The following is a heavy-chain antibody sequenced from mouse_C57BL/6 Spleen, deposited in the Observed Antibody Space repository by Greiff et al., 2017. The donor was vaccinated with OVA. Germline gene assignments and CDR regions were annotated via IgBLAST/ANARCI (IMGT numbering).Heavy chain of an antibody. CDR2: IDPENGDT. CDR3: ARSNYDGGFAY. CDR1: GFNIKDDY. D-gene: IGHD2-5*01. V-gene: IGHV14-4*01. J-gene: IGHJ3*01. Sequence: VQLQQSGAELVRPGASVKLSCTASGFNIKDDYMHWVKQRPEQGLEWIGWIDPENGDTEYASKFQGKATITSDTSSNTAYLQLSSLTSEDTAVYYCARSNYDGGFAYWGQGTLVTVSA.